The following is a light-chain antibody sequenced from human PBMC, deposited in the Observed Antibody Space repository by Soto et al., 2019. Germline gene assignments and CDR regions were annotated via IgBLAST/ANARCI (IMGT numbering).Light chain of an antibody. CDR3: QQYYTTPFT. Sequence: EIVLTQSPGTLSVSPGERATLSCRASQSVSSSYLAWYQQKPGQAPRLLIYGASSRATGIPDRFSGSGSGTDFTLTISRLEPEDFAVYYCQQYYTTPFTFGPGTKVEIK. CDR1: QSVSSSY. V-gene: IGKV3-20*01. J-gene: IGKJ3*01. CDR2: GAS.